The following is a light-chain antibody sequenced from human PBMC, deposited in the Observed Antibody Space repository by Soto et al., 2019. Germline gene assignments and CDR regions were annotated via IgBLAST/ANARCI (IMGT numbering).Light chain of an antibody. Sequence: QSALTQPASVSGSPGQSITISCTGTSSDVGGYNSVSWYQQHPGKAPKLILYDVTDRPSVVSYRFSGSKSGNTASLTISGLQAADEADYCCSSFTSSMTNVFGSGTKLTVL. CDR2: DVT. J-gene: IGLJ1*01. CDR1: SSDVGGYNS. V-gene: IGLV2-14*01. CDR3: SSFTSSMTNV.